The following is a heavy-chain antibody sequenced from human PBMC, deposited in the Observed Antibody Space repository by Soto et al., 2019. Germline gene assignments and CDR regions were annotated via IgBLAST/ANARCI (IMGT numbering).Heavy chain of an antibody. V-gene: IGHV4-31*03. CDR1: GGSIISGGYY. D-gene: IGHD3-3*01. CDR2: IYYSGST. Sequence: SETLSLTCTFSGGSIISGGYYWSWIRQHPGKGLEWIGYIYYSGSTYYNPSLKSRVTISVDTSKNQFSLKLSSVTAADTAVYYCARALWSGFGMDVWGQGTTVTVSS. CDR3: ARALWSGFGMDV. J-gene: IGHJ6*02.